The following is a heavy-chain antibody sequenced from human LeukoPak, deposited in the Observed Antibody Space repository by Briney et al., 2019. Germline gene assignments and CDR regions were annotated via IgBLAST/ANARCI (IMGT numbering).Heavy chain of an antibody. CDR2: IWYDGSNK. J-gene: IGHJ5*02. V-gene: IGHV3-33*01. CDR1: GFTFSSYG. Sequence: GRSLRLSCAASGFTFSSYGMHWVRQAPGKGLEWVAVIWYDGSNKYYADSVKGRFTISRDNSKNTLYLQRNSLRAEDTAVYYCARAVSTTRYNWFDPWGKGTLVTVSS. CDR3: ARAVSTTRYNWFDP. D-gene: IGHD4-17*01.